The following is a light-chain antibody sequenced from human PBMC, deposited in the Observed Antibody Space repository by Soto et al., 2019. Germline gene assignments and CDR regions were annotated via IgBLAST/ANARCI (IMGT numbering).Light chain of an antibody. CDR2: DAS. Sequence: IQMTQSPSTLSASVGDTVTITCRASQTISVSLAWYQQKPGKAPNLLIYDASTLQGGVPSRFSGSGSGAEFTLNVTSLQPEGFATYFCQQYDKYSPFRHGPKVDI. CDR1: QTISVS. CDR3: QQYDKYSP. J-gene: IGKJ1*01. V-gene: IGKV1-5*01.